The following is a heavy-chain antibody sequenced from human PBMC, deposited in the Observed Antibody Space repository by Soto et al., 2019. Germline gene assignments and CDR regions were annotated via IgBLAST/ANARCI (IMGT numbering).Heavy chain of an antibody. V-gene: IGHV3-30*18. D-gene: IGHD1-26*01. CDR3: ANTRGGSYFMGAFDI. J-gene: IGHJ3*02. CDR1: GFTFSSYG. CDR2: ISYDGSNK. Sequence: QVQLVESGGGVVQPGRSLRLSCAASGFTFSSYGMHWVRQAPGKGLEWVAVISYDGSNKYYADSVKGRFTISRDNSKNTLYLQMNSLRAEDTAVYYCANTRGGSYFMGAFDIWGQGTMVTVSS.